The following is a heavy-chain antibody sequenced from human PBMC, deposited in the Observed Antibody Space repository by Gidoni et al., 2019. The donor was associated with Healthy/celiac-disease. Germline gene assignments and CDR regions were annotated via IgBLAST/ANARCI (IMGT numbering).Heavy chain of an antibody. CDR2: INPNSGGT. J-gene: IGHJ5*02. Sequence: QVQLVQSGAEVKKPGASVKVSCKASGYTFTGYYMHWVRQAPGQGLEWMGGINPNSGGTNYAQKFQGWVTMTRDTSISTAYMELSRLRSDDTAVYYCARDSASIASGWGNWFDPWGQGTLVTVSS. D-gene: IGHD6-19*01. CDR3: ARDSASIASGWGNWFDP. V-gene: IGHV1-2*04. CDR1: GYTFTGYY.